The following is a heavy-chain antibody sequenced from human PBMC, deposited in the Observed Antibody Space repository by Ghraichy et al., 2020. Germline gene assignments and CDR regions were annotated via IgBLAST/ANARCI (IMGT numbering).Heavy chain of an antibody. J-gene: IGHJ4*02. CDR1: GGSISSSSYY. Sequence: SETLSLTCTVSGGSISSSSYYWGWIRQPPGKGLEWIGSIYYSGSTYYNPSLKSRVTISVDTSKNQFSLKLSSVTAADTAVYYCASGDYYDSSGYPQDFYYFDYWGQGTLVTVSS. D-gene: IGHD3-22*01. CDR2: IYYSGST. CDR3: ASGDYYDSSGYPQDFYYFDY. V-gene: IGHV4-39*01.